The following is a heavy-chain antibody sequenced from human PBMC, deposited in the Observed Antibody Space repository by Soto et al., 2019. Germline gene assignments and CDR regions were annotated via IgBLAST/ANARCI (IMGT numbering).Heavy chain of an antibody. CDR3: ATGRNYGSGTKWDLTYYYYYMDV. CDR2: FDPEDGET. J-gene: IGHJ6*03. D-gene: IGHD3-10*01. Sequence: GASVKVSCKVSGYTLTELSMHWVRQAPGKGLEWMGGFDPEDGETIYAQKFQGRVTMTEDTSTDTAYMELSSLRSEDTAVYYCATGRNYGSGTKWDLTYYYYYMDVWGTGTTVNVSS. V-gene: IGHV1-24*01. CDR1: GYTLTELS.